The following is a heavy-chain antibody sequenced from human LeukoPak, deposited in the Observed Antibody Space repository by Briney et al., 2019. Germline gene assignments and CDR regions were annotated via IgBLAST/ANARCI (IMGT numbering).Heavy chain of an antibody. V-gene: IGHV3-33*01. CDR3: ARDLYSISFDY. D-gene: IGHD6-13*01. Sequence: PGRSLTLSCAASGXTFSTYGMHWVRQAPGKGLEWVAVIWYDGDNKYYADSVKGRFTISRDNSKNTLYLQMNSLRAEDTAVYYCARDLYSISFDYWGQGTLVTVSS. J-gene: IGHJ4*02. CDR2: IWYDGDNK. CDR1: GXTFSTYG.